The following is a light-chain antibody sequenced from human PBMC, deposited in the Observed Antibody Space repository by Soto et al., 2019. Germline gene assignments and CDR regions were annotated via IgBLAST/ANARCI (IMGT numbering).Light chain of an antibody. J-gene: IGKJ1*01. CDR3: QQYNNWPSWT. CDR2: AAS. Sequence: DVTTTQSPSTLSASVGDRVTRTCRASQGINNYLAWYQQKPGRAPQLLIYAASAVHSGVPSRFSGSGSGTEFTLTISSLQSEDSAIYYCQQYNNWPSWTFGQGTKVDIK. V-gene: IGKV1-27*01. CDR1: QGINNY.